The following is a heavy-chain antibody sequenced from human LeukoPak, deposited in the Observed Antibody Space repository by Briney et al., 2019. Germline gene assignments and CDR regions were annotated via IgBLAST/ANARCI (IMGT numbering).Heavy chain of an antibody. D-gene: IGHD3-10*01. CDR1: GFTVSSNF. CDR2: IYSGGGT. V-gene: IGHV3-53*01. CDR3: ARARGTDP. Sequence: GGSLRLSCAASGFTVSSNFMSWVRQAPGKGLEWVSLIYSGGGTYYADSVEGRFTISRDNSKNTLYLQMNSLRAEDTAVYYCARARGTDPWGQGTLVTVSS. J-gene: IGHJ5*02.